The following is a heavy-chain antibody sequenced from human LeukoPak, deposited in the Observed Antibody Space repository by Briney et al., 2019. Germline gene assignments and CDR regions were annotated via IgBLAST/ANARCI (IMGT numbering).Heavy chain of an antibody. V-gene: IGHV1-69*05. Sequence: SVKVSCKPSGGTFNNSAISWVRQAPGQGLEWLGGIMPLFGTAGYAQKFQGRVTITKDESTRTVYLELTSLTSDDTAVYYCARDVHGDYGSGWFNPWGQGTLVSVSS. J-gene: IGHJ5*02. D-gene: IGHD4-17*01. CDR3: ARDVHGDYGSGWFNP. CDR2: IMPLFGTA. CDR1: GGTFNNSA.